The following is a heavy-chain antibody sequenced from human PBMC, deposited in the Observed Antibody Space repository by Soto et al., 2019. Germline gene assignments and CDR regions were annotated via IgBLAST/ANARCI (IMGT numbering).Heavy chain of an antibody. D-gene: IGHD2-15*01. CDR3: ASGDCSGGSCSHFDY. Sequence: QVQLQESGPGLVKPSQTLSLTCNVSVGSISSVGYYWSWIRQHPGKVLVWIGYIYYSGSTHYNPYLKSRVTIAVDTSKIIVSLKLSSVTAADTAVYYSASGDCSGGSCSHFDYWGQVTVVTGSS. CDR1: VGSISSVGYY. CDR2: IYYSGST. V-gene: IGHV4-31*03. J-gene: IGHJ4*02.